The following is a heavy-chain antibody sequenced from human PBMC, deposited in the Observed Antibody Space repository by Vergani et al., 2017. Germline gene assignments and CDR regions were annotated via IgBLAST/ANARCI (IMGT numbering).Heavy chain of an antibody. CDR3: TRGYGDYGAD. Sequence: QMQLQESGPGLVKPPGTLSLTCAVSGGSVSSSSWWSWVRQPPGKGLEWIGEFYHSGTTNFNPSLKSRVTMSIDKSKNQFSLKLNSVTAADTAVYYCTRGYGDYGADWGQGILVTVSS. J-gene: IGHJ4*02. CDR2: FYHSGTT. V-gene: IGHV4-4*03. CDR1: GGSVSSSSW. D-gene: IGHD4-17*01.